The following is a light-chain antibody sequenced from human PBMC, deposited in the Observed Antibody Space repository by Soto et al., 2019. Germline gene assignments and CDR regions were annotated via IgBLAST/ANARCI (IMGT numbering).Light chain of an antibody. J-gene: IGKJ2*01. V-gene: IGKV2-30*01. Sequence: DVVMTQSPLSLTVTLGQPASISCRYRQSLAYSDGHNYLAWFQQRPGQSPRRLIFKVSNRDSLVPDIFSVIWPGTDFTLKISRVEADHVGIYYCMQFTHWPHTFGQGTKLEIK. CDR2: KVS. CDR1: QSLAYSDGHNY. CDR3: MQFTHWPHT.